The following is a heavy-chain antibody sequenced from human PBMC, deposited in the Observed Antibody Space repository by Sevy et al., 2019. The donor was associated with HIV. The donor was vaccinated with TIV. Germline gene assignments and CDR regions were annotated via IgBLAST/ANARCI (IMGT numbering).Heavy chain of an antibody. CDR2: IKPDGSVK. V-gene: IGHV3-7*01. CDR3: ARDTNYFYVDV. D-gene: IGHD1-1*01. CDR1: GFTLSNYW. J-gene: IGHJ6*03. Sequence: GGSLRLSCAASGFTLSNYWMTWVRQAPGKGLEWVANIKPDGSVKSYVDSVKGRFTISRDNAKNSLSLQMNSLSAEDTAVYYCARDTNYFYVDVWGKGTTVTVSS.